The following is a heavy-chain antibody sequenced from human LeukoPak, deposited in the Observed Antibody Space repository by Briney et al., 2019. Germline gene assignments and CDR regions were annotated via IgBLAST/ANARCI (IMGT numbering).Heavy chain of an antibody. V-gene: IGHV3-30-3*01. CDR2: ISYDGSNK. J-gene: IGHJ5*02. CDR1: GFTFSNYA. Sequence: PGRSLRLSCAASGFTFSNYAMHWVRQAPGKGLKWVAVISYDGSNKYYADSVKGRFTISRDNSKNTLYLQMNSLRAEDTAVYYCATGNDAADHWGQGTLVTVSS. CDR3: ATGNDAADH. D-gene: IGHD1-1*01.